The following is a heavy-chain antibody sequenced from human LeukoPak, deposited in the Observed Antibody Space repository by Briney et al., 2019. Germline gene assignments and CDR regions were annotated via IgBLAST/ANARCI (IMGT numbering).Heavy chain of an antibody. CDR2: IYHSGST. D-gene: IGHD1-26*01. CDR3: ARGLRDGNLFDY. CDR1: GGSISSSSYY. Sequence: SETLSLTCTVSGGSISSSSYYWSWIRQPPGKGLEWIGYIYHSGSTYYNPSLKSRVTISVDRSKNQFSLKLSSVTAADTAVYYCARGLRDGNLFDYWGQGTLVTVSS. V-gene: IGHV4-30-2*01. J-gene: IGHJ4*02.